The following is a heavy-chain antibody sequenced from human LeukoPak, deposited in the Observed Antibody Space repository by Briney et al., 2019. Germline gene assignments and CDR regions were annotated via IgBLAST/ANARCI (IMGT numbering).Heavy chain of an antibody. CDR2: IYYSGST. J-gene: IGHJ5*02. CDR1: GGSISSSNW. D-gene: IGHD3-22*01. Sequence: TSETLSLTCAVSGGSISSSNWWSWIRQPPGKGLEWIGYIYYSGSTNYNPSLKSRVTISVDTSKNQFSLKLSSVTAADTAVYYCARERKEGYYDSSGYYPWGQGTLVTVSS. CDR3: ARERKEGYYDSSGYYP. V-gene: IGHV4-61*01.